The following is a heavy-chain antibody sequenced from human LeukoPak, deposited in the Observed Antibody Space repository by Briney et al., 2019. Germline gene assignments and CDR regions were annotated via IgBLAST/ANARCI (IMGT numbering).Heavy chain of an antibody. CDR2: ISGSGDTT. Sequence: PGGSLRLSCAASGFSFSVYGMNWVRQAPEKGLEWVSFISGSGDTTYYADSVKGRFTISRDNSKNTLYLQMISLRAEDTALYYCAKRIHSSSWYATFDSWGQGTLVTVSS. J-gene: IGHJ4*02. V-gene: IGHV3-23*01. CDR1: GFSFSVYG. D-gene: IGHD6-13*01. CDR3: AKRIHSSSWYATFDS.